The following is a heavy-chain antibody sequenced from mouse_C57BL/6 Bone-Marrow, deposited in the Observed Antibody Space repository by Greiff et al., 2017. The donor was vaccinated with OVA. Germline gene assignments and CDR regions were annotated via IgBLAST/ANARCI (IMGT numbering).Heavy chain of an antibody. J-gene: IGHJ4*01. CDR3: ARTGYDFSMDY. CDR2: IDPNSGGS. Sequence: VQLQQLGAELVKPGASVKLSCKASGYTFTSYWMHWVKQRPGRGFEWIGRIDPNSGGSKYNEKFKSKATLTVNKPSSTAYMQLSSLTSEDSAVYYCARTGYDFSMDYWGQGTSVTVSS. D-gene: IGHD2-4*01. CDR1: GYTFTSYW. V-gene: IGHV1-72*01.